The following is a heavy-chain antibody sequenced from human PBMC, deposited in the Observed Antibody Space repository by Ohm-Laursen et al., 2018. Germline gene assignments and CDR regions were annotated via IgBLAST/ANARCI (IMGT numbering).Heavy chain of an antibody. D-gene: IGHD5-24*01. CDR1: GGSFSGYY. J-gene: IGHJ4*02. CDR3: ARSRDGYLIGFDY. V-gene: IGHV4-34*01. CDR2: INHSGST. Sequence: SDTLSLTCAVYGGSFSGYYWSWIRQPPGKGLEWIGEINHSGSTNYNPSLQSRVTISVDTSKNQFSLKLNSVTAADTAVYYCARSRDGYLIGFDYWGQGTLVTVSS.